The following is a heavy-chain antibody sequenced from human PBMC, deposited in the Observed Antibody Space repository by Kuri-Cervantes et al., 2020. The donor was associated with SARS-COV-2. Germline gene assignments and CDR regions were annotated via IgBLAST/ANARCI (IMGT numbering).Heavy chain of an antibody. D-gene: IGHD2-15*01. Sequence: ETLSLTCAASEFTFSSYDMTWVRQAPGMGLEWVSSISSGSDYIYYADSVKGRFTVSRDNAENSLYLQMNSLGVGDTAVYYCGRHRGYCSGGGCYSTGFSFDYWGQGALVTVSS. CDR3: GRHRGYCSGGGCYSTGFSFDY. V-gene: IGHV3-21*01. CDR1: EFTFSSYD. J-gene: IGHJ4*02. CDR2: ISSGSDYI.